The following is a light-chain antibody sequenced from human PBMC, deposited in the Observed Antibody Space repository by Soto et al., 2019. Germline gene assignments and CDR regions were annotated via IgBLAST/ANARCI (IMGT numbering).Light chain of an antibody. CDR1: QSVSDNY. Sequence: ELALTPSQGTLSLSPGERATLSGRASQSVSDNYLAWYQQQPGQAPRLLIYAASNRATGIPDRFSGSGSATDFTLTISRLQPEDVAVYYCQQYGRSGTIGQGTKVDIK. CDR3: QQYGRSGT. CDR2: AAS. V-gene: IGKV3-20*01. J-gene: IGKJ1*01.